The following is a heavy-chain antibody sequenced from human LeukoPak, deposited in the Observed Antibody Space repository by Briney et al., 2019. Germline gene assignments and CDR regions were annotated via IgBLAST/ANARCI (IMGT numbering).Heavy chain of an antibody. Sequence: GESLKISCKGSGYSFTSYWIGWVPQIPGKGRKGMGIIYPGDSDTRYSPSFQGQVTISADKSISTAYLQLSSLKASDTAMYYCARPAYYDFWSGLVDYWGQGTLVTVSS. CDR2: IYPGDSDT. CDR3: ARPAYYDFWSGLVDY. J-gene: IGHJ4*02. V-gene: IGHV5-51*01. CDR1: GYSFTSYW. D-gene: IGHD3-3*01.